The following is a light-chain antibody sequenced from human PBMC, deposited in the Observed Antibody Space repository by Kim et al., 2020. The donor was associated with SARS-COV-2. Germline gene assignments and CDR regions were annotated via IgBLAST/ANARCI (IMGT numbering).Light chain of an antibody. CDR3: QQSYSPRMYT. J-gene: IGKJ2*01. CDR2: GAS. Sequence: DIQMTQSPSSLSASVGDRVTISCRASQSIDTSLNWFQQKPGKAPKLLIFGASSLQSGVPSRFSGSGSGTAFTLTISSLQPDDFATYYCQQSYSPRMYTFGQGTKLDI. CDR1: QSIDTS. V-gene: IGKV1-39*01.